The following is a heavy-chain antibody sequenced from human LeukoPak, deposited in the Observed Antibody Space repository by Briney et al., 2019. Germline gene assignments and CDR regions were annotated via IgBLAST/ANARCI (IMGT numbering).Heavy chain of an antibody. D-gene: IGHD5-18*01. CDR2: IYTSGST. J-gene: IGHJ5*02. CDR1: GGSISSYY. CDR3: ARVSSYGSLDWFDP. V-gene: IGHV4-4*08. Sequence: SETLSLTCTVSGGSISSYYWSWIRQPPGKGLEWIGYIYTSGSTNYNPSLKSRVTISVDTSKNQFSLKLSSVTAADTAVYYCARVSSYGSLDWFDPWGQGTLVTVSS.